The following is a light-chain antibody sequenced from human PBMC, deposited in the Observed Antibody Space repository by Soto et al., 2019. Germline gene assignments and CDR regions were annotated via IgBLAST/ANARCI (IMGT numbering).Light chain of an antibody. CDR2: GAS. V-gene: IGKV3-15*01. CDR3: QHYDSLPIT. J-gene: IGKJ5*01. Sequence: DIVMTQSPATLSVSPGERATLSCWASETVATNLAWYQQKPGQAPRLLISGASTRAAGISDRFRGSGSGTDFTLTISRLEPEDFAVFYCQHYDSLPITFGQGTRLEIK. CDR1: ETVATN.